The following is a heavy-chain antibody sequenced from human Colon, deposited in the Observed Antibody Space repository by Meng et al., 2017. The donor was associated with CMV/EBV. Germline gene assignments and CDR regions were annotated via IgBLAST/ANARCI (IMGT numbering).Heavy chain of an antibody. CDR3: VGHQGGPREGVRMI. V-gene: IGHV3-30*02. CDR2: IDINGQNR. D-gene: IGHD3-10*01. J-gene: IGHJ4*02. CDR1: EFIFNNHG. Sequence: GESLKISCAASEFIFNNHGIHWLRQAPGKGLEWLSFIDINGQNRYNVDIVKGRFIVSKDKSKNTVFLQMNGLRVEDTAVYYCVGHQGGPREGVRMIWGQGTLVTAPQ.